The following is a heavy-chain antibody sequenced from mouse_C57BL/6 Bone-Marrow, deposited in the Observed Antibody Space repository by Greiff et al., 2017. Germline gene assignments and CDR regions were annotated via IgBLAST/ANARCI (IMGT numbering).Heavy chain of an antibody. Sequence: EVMLVESGGDLVKPGGSLKLSCAASGFTFSSYGMSWVRQTPDKRLEWVATISSGGSYTYYPDSVKGRFTISRDNAKNTLYLQMSSLKSEDTAMYYCARGGTIGAWFAYWGQGTLVTVSA. D-gene: IGHD2-14*01. J-gene: IGHJ3*01. CDR3: ARGGTIGAWFAY. CDR2: ISSGGSYT. V-gene: IGHV5-6*02. CDR1: GFTFSSYG.